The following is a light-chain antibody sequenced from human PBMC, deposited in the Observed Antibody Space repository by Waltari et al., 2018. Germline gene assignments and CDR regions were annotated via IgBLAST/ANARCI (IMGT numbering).Light chain of an antibody. V-gene: IGLV8-61*01. J-gene: IGLJ3*02. CDR2: KAY. CDR3: LLYMGSGIWV. Sequence: QTVVTPEPSSSVSPGGTVTLTCACSSGSLPTTSYARWYQQRPGQTPRTLVYKAYSRSSGVPDRFSGSILGNKAALIITGAQADDEAVYYCLLYMGSGIWVFGGGTKLTVL. CDR1: SGSLPTTSY.